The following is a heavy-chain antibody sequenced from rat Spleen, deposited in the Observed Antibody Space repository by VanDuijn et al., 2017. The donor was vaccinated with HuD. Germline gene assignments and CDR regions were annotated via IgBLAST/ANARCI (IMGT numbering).Heavy chain of an antibody. J-gene: IGHJ3*01. V-gene: IGHV5-27*01. Sequence: EVQLVDSGGGLVQPGRSLKLSCAASGFTFSNYYMAWVRQAPTKDLEWVAYIMTGCGTTYYRDSVKGRFTISRDNAKNTLYLQMDSLRSEDTATYYCTTSETWFAYWGQGTLVTVSS. CDR3: TTSETWFAY. D-gene: IGHD1-11*01. CDR1: GFTFSNYY. CDR2: IMTGCGTT.